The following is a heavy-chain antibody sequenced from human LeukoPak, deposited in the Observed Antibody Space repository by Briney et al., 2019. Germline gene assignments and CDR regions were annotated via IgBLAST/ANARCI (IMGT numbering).Heavy chain of an antibody. D-gene: IGHD3-16*01. CDR1: GFTFSRYW. CDR3: ARAVSFGTEPYGFDV. Sequence: GGSLRLSCAASGFTFSRYWMCWVRQAPGKGLEWVANIKQDGSEKHYVDSGEGRFTISRNNAKNSVFLQMNSLRAEDTAVYYCARAVSFGTEPYGFDVWGQGTMVTVSS. V-gene: IGHV3-7*01. CDR2: IKQDGSEK. J-gene: IGHJ3*01.